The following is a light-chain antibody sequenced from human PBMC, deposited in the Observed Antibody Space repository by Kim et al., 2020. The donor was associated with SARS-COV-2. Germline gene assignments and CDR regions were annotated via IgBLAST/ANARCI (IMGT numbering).Light chain of an antibody. CDR3: QQYGGSPLT. J-gene: IGKJ4*01. Sequence: STAERATLSCRASQSVGSSHLAWYQQKPGQAPRLLIYDASNRATDSPDRFSGSGSGTDFTLTISRLEPEDYAVYFCQQYGGSPLTFGGGTKVDIK. V-gene: IGKV3-20*01. CDR2: DAS. CDR1: QSVGSSH.